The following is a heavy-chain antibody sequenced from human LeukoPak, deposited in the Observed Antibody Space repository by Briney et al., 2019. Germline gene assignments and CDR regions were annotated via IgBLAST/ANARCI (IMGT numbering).Heavy chain of an antibody. CDR1: GYTFTGYY. CDR2: INPNSGGT. J-gene: IGHJ3*02. CDR3: ARDFYDSSGYDAFDI. V-gene: IGHV1-2*02. Sequence: ASVKVSCKASGYTFTGYYMHWVRQAPGQGLEWMGWINPNSGGTNYAQKFQGRVTMTRDTSISTAYMELSRLRSDDTAVYYCARDFYDSSGYDAFDIWGQGTMVTVSS. D-gene: IGHD3-22*01.